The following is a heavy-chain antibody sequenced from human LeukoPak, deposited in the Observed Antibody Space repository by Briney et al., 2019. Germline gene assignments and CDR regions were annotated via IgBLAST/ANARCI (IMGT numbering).Heavy chain of an antibody. J-gene: IGHJ4*02. CDR2: IYYSGST. D-gene: IGHD5-12*01. V-gene: IGHV4-39*01. Sequence: SQTLSLTCTVSGGSISSSSYYWGWIRQPPGKGLEWIASIYYSGSTYYNPSLKSRVTISVDTSKNQFSLKLSSVTAADTAVYYCARGPSGYHNTGGQGTLVTVSS. CDR3: ARGPSGYHNT. CDR1: GGSISSSSYY.